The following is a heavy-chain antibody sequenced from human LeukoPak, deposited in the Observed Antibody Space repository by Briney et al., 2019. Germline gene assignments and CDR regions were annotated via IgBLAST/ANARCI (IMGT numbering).Heavy chain of an antibody. CDR2: INHSGST. CDR1: GGSFSGYY. Sequence: SETLSLTCAVSGGSFSGYYWSWIRQHPGKGLEWIGEINHSGSTNYNPSLKSRVTISVDTSKNQFSLKLSSVTAADTAVYYCAXAPPDTAMVVDYWGQGTLVTVSS. V-gene: IGHV4-34*01. D-gene: IGHD5-18*01. J-gene: IGHJ4*02. CDR3: AXAPPDTAMVVDY.